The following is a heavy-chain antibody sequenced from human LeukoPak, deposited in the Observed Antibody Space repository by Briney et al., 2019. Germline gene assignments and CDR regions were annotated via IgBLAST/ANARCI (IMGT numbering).Heavy chain of an antibody. CDR2: ISASSSAT. Sequence: GGSLRLSCVASQFSLGAFAMNWVRRAPGKGLEWISYISASSSATYYAESVKGRFTISRDNAKDSLYLQMNSLRAEDTAVYYCARGVGRVGGTFDLWGQGTLVTVSP. CDR3: ARGVGRVGGTFDL. J-gene: IGHJ4*02. D-gene: IGHD1-26*01. V-gene: IGHV3-48*01. CDR1: QFSLGAFA.